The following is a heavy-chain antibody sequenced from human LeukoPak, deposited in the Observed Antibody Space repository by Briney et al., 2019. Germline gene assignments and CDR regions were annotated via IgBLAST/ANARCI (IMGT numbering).Heavy chain of an antibody. V-gene: IGHV3-21*01. CDR2: ISSSSSYI. D-gene: IGHD3-22*01. CDR3: ARDTDSSGYYYLSYFDY. J-gene: IGHJ4*02. Sequence: PGGSLRLSCAASGFTFSSYSMNWVRQAPGKGLEWVSSISSSSSYIYYADSVKGRFTISRDNAKNSLYLQMNSLRAEDTAVYYCARDTDSSGYYYLSYFDYWGQETLVTVSS. CDR1: GFTFSSYS.